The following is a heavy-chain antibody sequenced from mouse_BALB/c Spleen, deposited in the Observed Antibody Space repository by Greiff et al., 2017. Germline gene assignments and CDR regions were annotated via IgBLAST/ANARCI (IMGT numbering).Heavy chain of an antibody. CDR2: ISSGGST. J-gene: IGHJ4*01. CDR3: ARETARGTGAMDY. D-gene: IGHD3-2*01. Sequence: EVQLVESGGGLVKPGGSLKLSCAASGFTFSSYAMSWVRQTPEKRLEWVASISSGGSTYYPDSVKGRFTISRDNAKNTLYLQMSSLKSEDTAMYYCARETARGTGAMDYWGQGTSVTVSS. CDR1: GFTFSSYA. V-gene: IGHV5-6-5*01.